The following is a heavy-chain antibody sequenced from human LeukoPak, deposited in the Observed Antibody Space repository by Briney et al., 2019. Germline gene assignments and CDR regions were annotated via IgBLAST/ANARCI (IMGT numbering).Heavy chain of an antibody. V-gene: IGHV3-23*01. Sequence: GGSLRLSCAASGFTFSSYAMSWVRQAPGKGLEWVSAISGSGGSTYYADSVKGRFTISRDNSKNTLYLQMNSLRAEGTAVYYCAKSGVGDYVQRPPGWGQGTLVTVSS. CDR1: GFTFSSYA. D-gene: IGHD4-17*01. J-gene: IGHJ4*02. CDR2: ISGSGGST. CDR3: AKSGVGDYVQRPPG.